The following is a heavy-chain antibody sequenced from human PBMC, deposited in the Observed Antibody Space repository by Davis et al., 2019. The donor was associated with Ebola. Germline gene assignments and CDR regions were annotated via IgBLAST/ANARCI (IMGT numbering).Heavy chain of an antibody. V-gene: IGHV3-30*18. J-gene: IGHJ6*02. CDR1: GFTFSSYG. D-gene: IGHD2-21*01. CDR2: ISYDGSNK. Sequence: LSLTCAASGFTFSSYGMHWVRQAPGKGLEWVAVISYDGSNKYYADSVKGRFTISRDNAKNSLYLQMNSLRAEDTAVYYCAKDWATADVVNYYYGMDVWGQGTTVTVSS. CDR3: AKDWATADVVNYYYGMDV.